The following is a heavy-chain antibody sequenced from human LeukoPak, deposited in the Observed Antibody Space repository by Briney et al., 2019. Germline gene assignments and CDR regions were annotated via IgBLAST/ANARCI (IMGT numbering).Heavy chain of an antibody. CDR3: ARERGGYGGSGSYVN. CDR1: GFTFSSYE. Sequence: PGGSLRLSCAASGFTFSSYEMNWVRQAPGKGLEWVSYISSSGSNIYYADSVKGRFTISRDNAKNSLYLQMNSLRAEDTAVYYCARERGGYGGSGSYVNWGQGTLVTVSS. J-gene: IGHJ4*02. D-gene: IGHD3-10*01. V-gene: IGHV3-48*03. CDR2: ISSSGSNI.